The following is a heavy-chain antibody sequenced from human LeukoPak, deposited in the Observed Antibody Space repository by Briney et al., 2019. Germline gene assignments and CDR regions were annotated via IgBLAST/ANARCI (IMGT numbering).Heavy chain of an antibody. Sequence: PGRSLRLSCAASGFSFSSYGMNWVRQAPGKGLEWVSYIDSGSGNIYYRDSVKGRFTISRDNAQNSLYLQMDSLRDEDTAVYYCAREDDEWGPNTLDVWGQGTVVTVSS. CDR2: IDSGSGNI. V-gene: IGHV3-48*02. D-gene: IGHD7-27*01. J-gene: IGHJ3*01. CDR1: GFSFSSYG. CDR3: AREDDEWGPNTLDV.